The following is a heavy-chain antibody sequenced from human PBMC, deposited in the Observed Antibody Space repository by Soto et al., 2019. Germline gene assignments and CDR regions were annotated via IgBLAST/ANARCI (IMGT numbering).Heavy chain of an antibody. CDR2: ISGSGGST. CDR1: GFTFSSYA. CDR3: AKDRRGIAAAVPSYYGMDV. V-gene: IGHV3-23*01. J-gene: IGHJ6*02. D-gene: IGHD6-13*01. Sequence: GGSLRLSCAASGFTFSSYAMSWVRQAPGKGLEWVSAISGSGGSTYYADSVKGRFTISGDNSKNTLYLQMNSLRAEDTAVYYCAKDRRGIAAAVPSYYGMDVWGQGTTVTVSS.